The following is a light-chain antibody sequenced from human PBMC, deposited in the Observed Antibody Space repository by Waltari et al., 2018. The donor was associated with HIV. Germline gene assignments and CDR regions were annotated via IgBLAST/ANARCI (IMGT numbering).Light chain of an antibody. Sequence: QSALTQPASVPGSLGPSLRISCTGTSGDVGRHYVASWYNVVPGKVPKLLIFEVNKRPSGISSRFSGSRSGNTASLTISGLQVDDEADYFCCSFAGDKDGQLSKYVFGTGTTVTV. J-gene: IGLJ1*01. CDR1: SGDVGRHYV. V-gene: IGLV2-23*02. CDR2: EVN. CDR3: CSFAGDKDGQLSKYV.